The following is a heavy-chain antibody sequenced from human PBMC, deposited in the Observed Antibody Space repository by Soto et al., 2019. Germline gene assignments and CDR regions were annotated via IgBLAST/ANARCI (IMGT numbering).Heavy chain of an antibody. V-gene: IGHV3-21*01. CDR1: GFTFSSYS. J-gene: IGHJ4*02. CDR3: ARDKGGYCSGGSCTQ. Sequence: EVQLVESGGGLVKPGGSLRLSCAASGFTFSSYSMNWVRQAPGKGLEWVSSISSSSSYIYYADSVKGRFTISRDNAKKSLYQQMNSLRAEDTAVYYGARDKGGYCSGGSCTQWGQGTLVTVSS. D-gene: IGHD2-15*01. CDR2: ISSSSSYI.